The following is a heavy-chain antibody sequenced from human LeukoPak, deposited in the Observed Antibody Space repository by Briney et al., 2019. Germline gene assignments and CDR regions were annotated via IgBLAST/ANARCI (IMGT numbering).Heavy chain of an antibody. D-gene: IGHD2-21*02. CDR3: AKSSCRGDCYSDY. J-gene: IGHJ4*02. CDR2: ISYDESNK. Sequence: GGSLRLSCAASGFTFSYSGIHWVRQAPGKGLEWVATISYDESNKYYADSVKGRFTISRDNSKNTLYLQMSSLRAEDTAVYYCAKSSCRGDCYSDYWGQGTLVTVSP. CDR1: GFTFSYSG. V-gene: IGHV3-30*18.